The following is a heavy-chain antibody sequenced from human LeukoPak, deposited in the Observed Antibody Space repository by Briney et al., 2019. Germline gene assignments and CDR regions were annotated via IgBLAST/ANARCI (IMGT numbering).Heavy chain of an antibody. CDR2: IYHSRST. D-gene: IGHD6-13*01. CDR1: SYSISSDYN. Sequence: PSETLSLTCAVSSYSISSDYNWGWSREPPGGGQEWTGIIYHSRSTYYNDSLKSRFTISVDTAKNQLSLQLSSVTAADTAVYYCARVLSRWVDYCGQGTLVTASS. CDR3: ARVLSRWVDY. J-gene: IGHJ4*02. V-gene: IGHV4-38-2*01.